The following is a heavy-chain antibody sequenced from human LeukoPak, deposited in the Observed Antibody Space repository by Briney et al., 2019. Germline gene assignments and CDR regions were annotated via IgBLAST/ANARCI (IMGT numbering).Heavy chain of an antibody. CDR2: IYYSGST. V-gene: IGHV4-59*01. J-gene: IGHJ4*02. D-gene: IGHD4-17*01. CDR3: ARGDYGDYVN. CDR1: GGSISNYY. Sequence: PSETLSLTCTVSGGSISNYYWSWIRQPPGKGLEWIGSIYYSGSTNCNPSLKSRVTISVDTSKNHFSLKLSSVTAADTAVYYCARGDYGDYVNWGQGSLVTVSS.